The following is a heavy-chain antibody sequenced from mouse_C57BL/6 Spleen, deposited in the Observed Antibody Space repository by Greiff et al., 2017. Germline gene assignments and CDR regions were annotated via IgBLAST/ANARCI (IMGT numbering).Heavy chain of an antibody. CDR2: IWSGGST. CDR3: ARNSGSSYSYWYFDV. J-gene: IGHJ1*03. CDR1: GFSLTSYG. Sequence: VKLMESGPGLVQPSQSLSITCTVSGFSLTSYGVHWVRQSPGKGLEWLGVIWSGGSTDYNAAFISRLSISKDNSKSQVFFKMNSLQADDTAIYYCARNSGSSYSYWYFDVWGTGTTVTVSS. D-gene: IGHD1-1*01. V-gene: IGHV2-2*01.